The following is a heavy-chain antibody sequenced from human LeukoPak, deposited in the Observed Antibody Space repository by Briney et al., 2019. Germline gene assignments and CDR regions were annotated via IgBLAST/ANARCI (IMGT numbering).Heavy chain of an antibody. CDR3: ARDQFGKGNWFDP. CDR2: INSGSDYI. J-gene: IGHJ5*02. D-gene: IGHD3-10*01. V-gene: IGHV3-21*01. CDR1: GYTFSSNS. Sequence: GGSLRLSCAASGYTFSSNSMSWVRQAPGKGLEWVSSINSGSDYILYADSVKGRFIISRDNAKNSLYLQMSSLRAEDTAVYYCARDQFGKGNWFDPWGQGTLVTVSS.